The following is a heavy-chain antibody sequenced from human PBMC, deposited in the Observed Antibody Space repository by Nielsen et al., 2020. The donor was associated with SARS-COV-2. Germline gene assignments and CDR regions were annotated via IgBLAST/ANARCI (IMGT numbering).Heavy chain of an antibody. CDR1: GFTFSSYA. D-gene: IGHD3-22*01. V-gene: IGHV3-23*01. J-gene: IGHJ4*02. CDR2: ISGSGGST. CDR3: AKDIPTPRVAGDYYDSSGSKVATRNDY. Sequence: GESLKISCAASGFTFSSYAMSWVRQAPGKGLEWVSAISGSGGSTYYADSVKGRFTISRDNSKNTLYLQMNSLRAEDTAVYYCAKDIPTPRVAGDYYDSSGSKVATRNDYWGQGTLVTVSS.